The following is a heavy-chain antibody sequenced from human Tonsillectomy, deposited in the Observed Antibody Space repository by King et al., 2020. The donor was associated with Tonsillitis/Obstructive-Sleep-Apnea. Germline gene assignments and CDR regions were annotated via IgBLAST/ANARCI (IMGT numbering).Heavy chain of an antibody. CDR3: ARDREYSRSSMFDY. V-gene: IGHV4-4*02. Sequence: QLQESGPGLVKPSGTLSLTCGVSGDSISNSNWWTWVRQPPGKGLEWIGEIYHSGGTNYNPSLKSRVTISVDKSKNQFSLKLSSVTAADTAVYYCARDREYSRSSMFDYWGQGTLVTVPS. D-gene: IGHD6-6*01. CDR1: GDSISNSNW. CDR2: IYHSGGT. J-gene: IGHJ4*02.